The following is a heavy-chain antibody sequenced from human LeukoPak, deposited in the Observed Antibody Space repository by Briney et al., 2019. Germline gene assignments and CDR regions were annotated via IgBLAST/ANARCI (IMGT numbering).Heavy chain of an antibody. Sequence: ASVKVSCKASGYTFTGYYMHWVRQAPGQGLEWMGWINPNSGGTNYAQKFQGRVTMTRDKSISTAYMELSRLRSDDTAVYYCARGREIFGVVIMEKTFDYWGQGTLVTVSS. D-gene: IGHD3-3*01. J-gene: IGHJ4*02. CDR3: ARGREIFGVVIMEKTFDY. V-gene: IGHV1-2*02. CDR1: GYTFTGYY. CDR2: INPNSGGT.